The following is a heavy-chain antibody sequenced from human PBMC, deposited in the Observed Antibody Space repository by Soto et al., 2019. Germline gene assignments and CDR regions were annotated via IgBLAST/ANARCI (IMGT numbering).Heavy chain of an antibody. J-gene: IGHJ6*02. V-gene: IGHV4-61*01. CDR3: ARDREYSSSSGGCYYYYGMDV. Sequence: PPQTPSPTCSVSGDSVGSGCYYRGLVPLGPGQGLERGGYIYYSGSTNFKPSLKRRVTISLHRCKNQFSLKLSYVTAAEAAGYHCARDREYSSSSGGCYYYYGMDVWGQGTTVTVSS. CDR1: GDSVGSGCYY. CDR2: IYYSGST. D-gene: IGHD6-6*01.